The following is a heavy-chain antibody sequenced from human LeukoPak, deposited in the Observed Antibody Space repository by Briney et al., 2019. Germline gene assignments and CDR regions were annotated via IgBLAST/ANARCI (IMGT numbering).Heavy chain of an antibody. J-gene: IGHJ4*02. CDR3: ARGLITFRTGYYYDSSGYYGYFNY. V-gene: IGHV4-34*01. CDR1: GGSFSGYY. D-gene: IGHD3-22*01. CDR2: INHSGRT. Sequence: SETLSLTCAVYGGSFSGYYWSWIRQPPGKGLKWIGEINHSGRTNYNPSLKSRVTISVDTSKNQFSLKLSSVTAADTAVYYCARGLITFRTGYYYDSSGYYGYFNYWGQGTLVTVSS.